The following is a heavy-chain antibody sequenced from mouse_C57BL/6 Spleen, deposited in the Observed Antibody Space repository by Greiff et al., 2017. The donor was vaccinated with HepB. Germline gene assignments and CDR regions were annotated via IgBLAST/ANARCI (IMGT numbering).Heavy chain of an antibody. CDR3: ARDYSNSAWFAY. CDR2: IDPANGNT. V-gene: IGHV14-3*01. Sequence: VQLKESVAELVRPGGSVKLSCTASGFNIKNTYMHWVKQRPEQGLEWIGRIDPANGNTKYAPKFQGKATITADTSSNTAYLQPSSLTSEDTAIYYCARDYSNSAWFAYWGQGTLVTVSA. CDR1: GFNIKNTY. J-gene: IGHJ3*01. D-gene: IGHD2-5*01.